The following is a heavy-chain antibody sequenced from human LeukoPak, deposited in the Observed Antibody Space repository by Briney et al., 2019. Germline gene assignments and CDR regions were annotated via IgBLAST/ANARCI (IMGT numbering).Heavy chain of an antibody. CDR1: GGTFSSYA. J-gene: IGHJ4*02. D-gene: IGHD3-3*01. CDR2: IIPILGIA. CDR3: ARAGGYYDFVRFDY. Sequence: SVKVSCKASGGTFSSYAISWVRQAPGQGLEWIGRIIPILGIANYAQKFQGRVTITADKSTSTAYMELSSLRSEDTAVYYCARAGGYYDFVRFDYWGQGTLVTVSS. V-gene: IGHV1-69*04.